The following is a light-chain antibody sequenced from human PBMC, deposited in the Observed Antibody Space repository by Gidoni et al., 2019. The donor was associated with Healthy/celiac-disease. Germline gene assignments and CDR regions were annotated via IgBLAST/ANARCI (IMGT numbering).Light chain of an antibody. CDR1: SSDVGGYNY. J-gene: IGLJ3*02. CDR3: SSYTSSSTWV. CDR2: DVR. Sequence: QSALTQPASVSGSPGQSITIPCTGTSSDVGGYNYVSWYQQHPGKAPKLMIYDVRNRPPGVSNRFSGSKSGNTASLTISGLQAEDEADYYCSSYTSSSTWVFGGGTKLXV. V-gene: IGLV2-14*03.